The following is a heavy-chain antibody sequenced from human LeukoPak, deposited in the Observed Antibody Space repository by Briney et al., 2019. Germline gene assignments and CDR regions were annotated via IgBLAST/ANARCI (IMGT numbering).Heavy chain of an antibody. D-gene: IGHD2-21*01. Sequence: PSETLSLTCTVSGGSISTYYWSWIRQPPGKGLEWIGYIYYSGSTDYNPSLKSRVAISGDTSKNQFSLKLSSVTAADTAVYYCASSTIQGWFDPWGQGTLVTVSS. CDR1: GGSISTYY. CDR2: IYYSGST. V-gene: IGHV4-59*01. J-gene: IGHJ5*02. CDR3: ASSTIQGWFDP.